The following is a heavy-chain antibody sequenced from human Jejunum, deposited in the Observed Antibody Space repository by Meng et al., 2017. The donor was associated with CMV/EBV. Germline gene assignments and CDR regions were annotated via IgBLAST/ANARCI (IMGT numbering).Heavy chain of an antibody. D-gene: IGHD2-21*01. J-gene: IGHJ4*02. Sequence: QVELQQAGAEVKKPGAPLKVSCKASGYAFTGYYIHWLRQAPGQGLEWMGWINPSSGAIFYAQKFQDRVTMSRETSITTVYMDLSSLRSDDTAVYFCSGGGGGDGTYLLDYWGQGTLVTVSS. CDR1: GYAFTGYY. CDR3: SGGGGGDGTYLLDY. CDR2: INPSSGAI. V-gene: IGHV1-2*02.